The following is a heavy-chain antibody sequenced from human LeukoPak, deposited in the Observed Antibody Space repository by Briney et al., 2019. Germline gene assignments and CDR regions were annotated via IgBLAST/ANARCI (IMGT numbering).Heavy chain of an antibody. CDR3: ARLLVVVPAAMGGGGWFDP. CDR1: GVSINSDAYF. V-gene: IGHV4-30-2*03. J-gene: IGHJ5*02. Sequence: PSQTLSLTCTVSGVSINSDAYFWSWIRQPPGKGLEWIGSIYYSGSTYYNPSLKSRVTISVDTSKNQFSLKLSSVTAADTAVYYCARLLVVVPAAMGGGGWFDPWGQGTLVTVSS. CDR2: IYYSGST. D-gene: IGHD2-2*01.